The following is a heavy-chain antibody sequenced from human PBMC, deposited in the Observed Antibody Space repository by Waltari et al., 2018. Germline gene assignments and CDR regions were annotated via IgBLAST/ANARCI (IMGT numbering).Heavy chain of an antibody. J-gene: IGHJ3*02. CDR2: IWYDGSNK. CDR3: ARGGTGDYYDRAFDI. D-gene: IGHD3-22*01. CDR1: GFTFSTYG. Sequence: QVQLVESGGGVVQPGRSLRLSCAASGFTFSTYGIHWVRQAPGKGLEWVAVIWYDGSNKYYADSVKGRFTISRDNSKKTLYLQMNSLRAEDTAVYYCARGGTGDYYDRAFDIWGQGTMVTVSS. V-gene: IGHV3-33*01.